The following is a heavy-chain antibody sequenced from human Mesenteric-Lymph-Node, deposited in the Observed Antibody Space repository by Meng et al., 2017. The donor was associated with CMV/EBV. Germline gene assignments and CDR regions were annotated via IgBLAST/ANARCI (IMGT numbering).Heavy chain of an antibody. V-gene: IGHV3-21*01. CDR3: ARTITGTTPEGY. D-gene: IGHD1/OR15-1a*01. J-gene: IGHJ4*02. CDR2: ISGGSNNI. CDR1: GFTFSPYS. Sequence: GESLKISCAASGFTFSPYSMSWVRQAPGKGLEWLSSISGGSNNIHYADSVKGRFTISRDNARNSLHLQMNSLRAEDTAVYYCARTITGTTPEGYWGQGTLVTVSS.